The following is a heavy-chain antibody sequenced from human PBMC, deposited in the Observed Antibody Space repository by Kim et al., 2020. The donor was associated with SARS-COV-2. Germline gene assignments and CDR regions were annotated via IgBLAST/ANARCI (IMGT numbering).Heavy chain of an antibody. Sequence: GGSLRLSCSASGFIFSTHAMHWVRQAPGKGLEYVSAINNNGDITVYADSVKGRFTISRDNSKNTLYLQMRNLRPEDTAIYYCVKDRGSVIRDFDYWGQGT. D-gene: IGHD3-10*01. CDR1: GFIFSTHA. CDR3: VKDRGSVIRDFDY. J-gene: IGHJ4*02. CDR2: INNNGDIT. V-gene: IGHV3-64D*09.